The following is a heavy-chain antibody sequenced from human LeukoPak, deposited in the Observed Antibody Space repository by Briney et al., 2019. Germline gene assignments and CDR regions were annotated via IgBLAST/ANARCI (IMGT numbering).Heavy chain of an antibody. CDR1: GYTFTSYC. J-gene: IGHJ6*02. CDR2: INPSGGST. Sequence: ASVKVSCKASGYTFTSYCMHWVRQAPGQGLEWMGIINPSGGSTSYAQKFQGRVTMTRDTSTSTVYMELSSLRSEDTAVYYCARDLNGRNCSGGSCYSIRRGYGMDVWGQGTTVTVSS. CDR3: ARDLNGRNCSGGSCYSIRRGYGMDV. D-gene: IGHD2-15*01. V-gene: IGHV1-46*01.